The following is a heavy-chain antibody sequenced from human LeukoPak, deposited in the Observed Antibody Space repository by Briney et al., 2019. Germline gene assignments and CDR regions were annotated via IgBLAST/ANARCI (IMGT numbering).Heavy chain of an antibody. CDR2: IYYSGST. V-gene: IGHV4-39*07. D-gene: IGHD1-26*01. Sequence: SETLSLTCTVSGGSISSSSYYWGWIRQPPGKGLEWIGSIYYSGSTYYNPSLKSRVTMSIDTSTSQFSLKLSSVTAADTAIYYCARDRRGSSDMDVWGQGTTVTVSS. CDR3: ARDRRGSSDMDV. CDR1: GGSISSSSYY. J-gene: IGHJ6*02.